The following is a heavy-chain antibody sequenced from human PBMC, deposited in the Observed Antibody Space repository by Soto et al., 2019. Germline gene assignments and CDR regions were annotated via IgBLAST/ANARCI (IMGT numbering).Heavy chain of an antibody. CDR3: ARVVILVPTASTHYSYHMDV. V-gene: IGHV1-69*01. D-gene: IGHD2-2*01. J-gene: IGHJ6*02. Sequence: QVQLVQSGAEVRKPGSSVTVSCKASGGTFSNYAISWVRQAPGQGLEWMGGIIPIVGTGSYAQKFQGRVTITADEPTPTAYLELSSLRFEDTAVYYCARVVILVPTASTHYSYHMDVWGPGTTVTVSS. CDR2: IIPIVGTG. CDR1: GGTFSNYA.